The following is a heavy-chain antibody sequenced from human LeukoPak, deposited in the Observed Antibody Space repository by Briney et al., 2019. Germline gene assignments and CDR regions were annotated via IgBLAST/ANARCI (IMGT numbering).Heavy chain of an antibody. V-gene: IGHV3-23*01. CDR1: GFTFSTYA. D-gene: IGHD4-17*01. J-gene: IGHJ4*02. CDR2: IFNSGTST. CDR3: AKDMYGDFGGVDY. Sequence: GGSLRLSWAASGFTFSTYAMTWVRQAPGRGLEWVSVIFNSGTSTYYADSGKGRFTISRDNSKNTLHLQMSSLRAEDTAVYYCAKDMYGDFGGVDYWGQGTLVTVSS.